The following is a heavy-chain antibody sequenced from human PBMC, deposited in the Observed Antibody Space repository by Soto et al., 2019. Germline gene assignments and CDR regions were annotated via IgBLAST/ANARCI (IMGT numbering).Heavy chain of an antibody. Sequence: LSLTCSVSCDSISTVDYFWAWIRQPPGQALEYIGYIYKSTTTYYNPSFESRVAISLDTSKSQFSLTVTSVTAADTAVYFCARGRYCLTGRCFPNWFDSWGQGTLVTVSS. V-gene: IGHV4-30-4*01. CDR2: IYKSTTT. J-gene: IGHJ5*01. D-gene: IGHD2-15*01. CDR3: ARGRYCLTGRCFPNWFDS. CDR1: CDSISTVDYF.